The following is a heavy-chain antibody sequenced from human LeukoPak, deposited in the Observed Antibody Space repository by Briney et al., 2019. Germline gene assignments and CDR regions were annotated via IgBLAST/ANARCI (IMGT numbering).Heavy chain of an antibody. CDR3: ARHWESYYY. Sequence: SETLSLTCTVTGGSISSSSYYWGWIRQPPGKGLEWIGSIYYSGSTYYNPSLKSRVTISVDTSKNQFSLKLSSVTAADTAVYYCARHWESYYYWGQGTLVTVSS. V-gene: IGHV4-39*01. CDR1: GGSISSSSYY. CDR2: IYYSGST. J-gene: IGHJ4*02. D-gene: IGHD1-26*01.